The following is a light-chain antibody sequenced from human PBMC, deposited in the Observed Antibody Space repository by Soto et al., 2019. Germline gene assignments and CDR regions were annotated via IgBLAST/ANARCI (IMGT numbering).Light chain of an antibody. CDR3: QQYNNWPPIT. CDR1: QSVSSN. V-gene: IGKV3-15*01. Sequence: IVLTQSPGTLSLSPGERATLSCRASQSVSSNLAWYQQKPGQAPRLLLYGASTRATGIPARFSGSGSGTEFTLTISSLQSGDFAVYDCQQYNNWPPITFGQGTRLEIK. J-gene: IGKJ5*01. CDR2: GAS.